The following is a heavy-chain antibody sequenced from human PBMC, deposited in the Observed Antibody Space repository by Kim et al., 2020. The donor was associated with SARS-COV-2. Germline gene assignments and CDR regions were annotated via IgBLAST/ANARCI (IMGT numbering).Heavy chain of an antibody. J-gene: IGHJ6*03. V-gene: IGHV3-11*06. Sequence: KGRFTISRDNAKNSLYLQMNSLRAEDTAVYYCAREPCSTTSCYFSYFYMDVWGKGTTVTVSS. CDR3: AREPCSTTSCYFSYFYMDV. D-gene: IGHD2-2*01.